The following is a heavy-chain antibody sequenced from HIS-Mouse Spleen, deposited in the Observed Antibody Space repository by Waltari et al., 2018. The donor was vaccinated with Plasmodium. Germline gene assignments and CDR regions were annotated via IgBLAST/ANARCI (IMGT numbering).Heavy chain of an antibody. V-gene: IGHV3-74*01. D-gene: IGHD6-13*01. J-gene: IGHJ3*02. CDR2: INSDGSST. CDR1: GLAFSRYW. Sequence: EVQLMESGGGLVQPGGALRLSCAASGLAFSRYWMQWVRQAPGEGLVWVSRINSDGSSTSYADSVKGRFTISRDNAKNTLYLQMNSLRAEDTAVYYCAREGPYSSSWSEAFDIWGQGTMVTVSS. CDR3: AREGPYSSSWSEAFDI.